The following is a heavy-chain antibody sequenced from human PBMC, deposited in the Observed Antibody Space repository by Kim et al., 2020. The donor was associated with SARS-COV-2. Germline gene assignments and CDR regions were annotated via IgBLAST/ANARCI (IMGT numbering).Heavy chain of an antibody. CDR2: ISYDGSNK. V-gene: IGHV3-30*04. Sequence: GGSLRLSCAASGFTFSSYAMHWVRQAPGKGLEWVAVISYDGSNKYYADSVKGRFTISRDNSKNTLYLQMNSLRAEDTAVYYCAKGHVMDVWGQGTTVTVS. CDR1: GFTFSSYA. CDR3: AKGHVMDV. J-gene: IGHJ6*02.